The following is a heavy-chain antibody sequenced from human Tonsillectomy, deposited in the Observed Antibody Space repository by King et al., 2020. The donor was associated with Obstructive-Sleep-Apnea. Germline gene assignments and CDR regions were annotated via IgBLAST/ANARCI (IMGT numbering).Heavy chain of an antibody. CDR2: IYWDDDE. Sequence: TLKESGPTLVKPTQTLTLTCTFSGFSLSSRRVGVGWIRQPPGKALEWLALIYWDDDERYSPSLKSRLTITKDTCKNQVLLTMTNMDPVDTATYYCARGSGYSSSWYWFDYWGQGTLVTVAS. D-gene: IGHD6-13*01. V-gene: IGHV2-5*02. CDR1: GFSLSSRRVG. J-gene: IGHJ4*02. CDR3: ARGSGYSSSWYWFDY.